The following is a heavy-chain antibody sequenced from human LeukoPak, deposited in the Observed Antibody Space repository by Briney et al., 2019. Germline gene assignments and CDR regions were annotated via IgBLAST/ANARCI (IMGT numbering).Heavy chain of an antibody. D-gene: IGHD2-15*01. CDR1: GGSISSSSYY. CDR3: ARGGCGGSCYSPWYFDL. Sequence: PSETLSLTCTVSGGSISSSSYYWGWIRQPPGKGLEWIGSIYYSGSTYYNPSLKSRVTISVDTSKNQFSLKLSSVTAADTAVYYCARGGCGGSCYSPWYFDLWGRGTLVTVSS. J-gene: IGHJ2*01. V-gene: IGHV4-39*07. CDR2: IYYSGST.